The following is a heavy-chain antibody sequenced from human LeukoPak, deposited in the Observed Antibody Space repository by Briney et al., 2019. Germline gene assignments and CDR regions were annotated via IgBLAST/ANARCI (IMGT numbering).Heavy chain of an antibody. J-gene: IGHJ4*02. CDR1: GGSFSGYY. Sequence: SETLSLTCAVYGGSFSGYYWSWIRQPPGKGLEWIGEINHSGSTNYNPSLKSRVTISVDTSKYQFSLKLSSVTAADTAVYYCARSTIFGVVVFDYWGQGTLVTVSS. D-gene: IGHD3-3*01. CDR2: INHSGST. V-gene: IGHV4-34*01. CDR3: ARSTIFGVVVFDY.